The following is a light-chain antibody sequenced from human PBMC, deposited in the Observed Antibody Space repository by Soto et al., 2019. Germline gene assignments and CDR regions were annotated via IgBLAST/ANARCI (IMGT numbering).Light chain of an antibody. CDR2: DAS. Sequence: DIQMTQSPSTLSASVGDRVTITCRASQSISSWLAWYQQKPGKAPKLLIYDASSLESGVPSRFSGSGSGTELTLTISSLQRDDFATYYCQQYNSYPYTFGQGTKLEIK. V-gene: IGKV1-5*01. J-gene: IGKJ2*01. CDR3: QQYNSYPYT. CDR1: QSISSW.